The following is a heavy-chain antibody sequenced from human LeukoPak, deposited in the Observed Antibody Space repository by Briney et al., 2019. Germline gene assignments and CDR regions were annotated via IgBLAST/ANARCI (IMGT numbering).Heavy chain of an antibody. CDR1: GFTFSSYG. J-gene: IGHJ4*02. CDR2: IITSSDRT. V-gene: IGHV3-23*01. Sequence: GGSLRLSCAASGFTFSSYGMSWVRQAPGKGLEWVSRIITSSDRTYYADSVKGRFTISRDNSKNTLHLQMNSLRAEDTAVYYCAKRQVSAAAGALDYWGQGTLLTVSS. CDR3: AKRQVSAAAGALDY. D-gene: IGHD6-13*01.